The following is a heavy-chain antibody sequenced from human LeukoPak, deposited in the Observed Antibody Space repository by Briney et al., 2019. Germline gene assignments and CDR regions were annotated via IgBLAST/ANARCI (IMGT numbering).Heavy chain of an antibody. V-gene: IGHV3-7*01. CDR2: IKQDGSEK. CDR1: GFTFSSYW. CDR3: VRDLTLYSSGWYDAFDI. D-gene: IGHD6-19*01. J-gene: IGHJ3*02. Sequence: PGGSLRLSCAASGFTFSSYWMNWVRQAPGKGLEWVANIKQDGSEKYYLDSVKGRFTISRDNAKNSLYLQMNSLRAEDTAVYYCVRDLTLYSSGWYDAFDIWGQGTMVTVSS.